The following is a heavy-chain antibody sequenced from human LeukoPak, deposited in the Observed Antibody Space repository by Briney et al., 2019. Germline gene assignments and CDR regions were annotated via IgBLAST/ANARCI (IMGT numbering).Heavy chain of an antibody. CDR2: IYYSGST. CDR1: GGSISSSSYY. V-gene: IGHV4-39*01. D-gene: IGHD6-6*01. J-gene: IGHJ3*02. Sequence: SETLSLTCTVSGGSISSSSYYWGWIRQPPGKGLEWIGSIYYSGSTYYNPSLKSRVTISVDTSKNQFSLKLSSVTAADTAVYYCARSALEYSSSLAPYAFDIWGQGTMVTVSS. CDR3: ARSALEYSSSLAPYAFDI.